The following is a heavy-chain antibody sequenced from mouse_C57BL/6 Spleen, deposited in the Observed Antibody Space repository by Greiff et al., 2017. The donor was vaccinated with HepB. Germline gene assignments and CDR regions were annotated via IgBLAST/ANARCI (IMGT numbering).Heavy chain of an antibody. CDR2: IDPSDSYT. CDR3: ARHYGSSLYYFDY. Sequence: QVQLQQPGAELVKPGASVKLSCKASGYTFTSYWMQWVKQRPGQGLEWIGEIDPSDSYTNYNQKFKGKATLTVDTSSSTAYMQLSSLTSEDSAVYYCARHYGSSLYYFDYWGQGTTLTVSS. V-gene: IGHV1-50*01. CDR1: GYTFTSYW. D-gene: IGHD1-1*01. J-gene: IGHJ2*01.